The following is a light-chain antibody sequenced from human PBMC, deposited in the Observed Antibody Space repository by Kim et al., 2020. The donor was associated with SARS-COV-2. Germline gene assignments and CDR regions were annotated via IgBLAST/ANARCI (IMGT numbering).Light chain of an antibody. CDR1: QSVSRS. J-gene: IGKJ4*01. Sequence: LSAGERAALSGRASQSVSRSFDWYQQKPGQAPRLLIYDASKRATGIPARFSGSGSGTDFTLTISSLEPEDFAVYYCQQRSNWPLTFGGGTKVDIK. CDR3: QQRSNWPLT. CDR2: DAS. V-gene: IGKV3-11*01.